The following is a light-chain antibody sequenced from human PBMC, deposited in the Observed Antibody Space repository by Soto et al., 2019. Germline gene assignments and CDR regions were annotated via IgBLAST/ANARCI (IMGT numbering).Light chain of an antibody. CDR3: GAWDDSRKGVV. V-gene: IGLV1-44*01. CDR2: SNT. CDR1: SSNIGSYT. J-gene: IGLJ2*01. Sequence: QSVLTQPPSASGTPGQTIAISCSGGSSNIGSYTVNWYQQLPGTAPRLLIYSNTHRPSGVPDRFSGSKSGTSASLAISGLQSEYEGDYYCGAWDDSRKGVVFGGGTKVTVL.